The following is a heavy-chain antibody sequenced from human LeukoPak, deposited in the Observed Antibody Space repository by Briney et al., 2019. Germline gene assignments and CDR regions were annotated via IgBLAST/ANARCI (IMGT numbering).Heavy chain of an antibody. Sequence: PGGPLDLSFEAPGLPFRGFALSWSRQAPGRGLEWVSAISGNGVNTYYADSVKGRFTISRDNSKNTLYLQMNSLRAEDTAVYYCAKLFSHVVTRDFWGQGTLVTVSS. D-gene: IGHD4-23*01. CDR3: AKLFSHVVTRDF. J-gene: IGHJ4*02. CDR1: GLPFRGFA. V-gene: IGHV3-23*01. CDR2: ISGNGVNT.